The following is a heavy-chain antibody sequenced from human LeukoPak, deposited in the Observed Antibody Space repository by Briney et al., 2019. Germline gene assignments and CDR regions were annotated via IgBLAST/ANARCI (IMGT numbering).Heavy chain of an antibody. Sequence: GGSLRLSCAASGFTFTTYWMTWVRQAPGKGLEWVANINQDGTEKYYVDSVKGRLTGSRENAKNSLYLKMNSLRGEDTAVYYCTRDSGRFRLDYWGQGILVTVSS. CDR3: TRDSGRFRLDY. V-gene: IGHV3-7*01. CDR2: INQDGTEK. D-gene: IGHD6-19*01. J-gene: IGHJ4*02. CDR1: GFTFTTYW.